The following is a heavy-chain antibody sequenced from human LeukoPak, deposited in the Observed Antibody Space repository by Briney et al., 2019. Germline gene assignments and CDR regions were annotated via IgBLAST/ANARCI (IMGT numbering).Heavy chain of an antibody. CDR2: ISSTGSTI. CDR3: ARELAATWGQRFDY. D-gene: IGHD1-26*01. Sequence: GGSLRLSCAASGFTFSDYYMNWIRQASGKGLEWVSYISSTGSTIYYADSVKGRFTISRDNSKNTLYLQMNSLRAEDTAVYYCARELAATWGQRFDYWGQGTLVTVSS. J-gene: IGHJ4*02. V-gene: IGHV3-11*04. CDR1: GFTFSDYY.